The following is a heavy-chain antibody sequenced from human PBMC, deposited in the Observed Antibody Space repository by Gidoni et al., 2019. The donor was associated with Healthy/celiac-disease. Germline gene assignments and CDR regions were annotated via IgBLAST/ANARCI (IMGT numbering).Heavy chain of an antibody. CDR1: GGSISSYY. D-gene: IGHD1-26*01. J-gene: IGHJ3*02. CDR3: ARVGAWELRDAFDI. Sequence: QVQLQESGPGLVKPSETLSHTCTVSGGSISSYYWSWIRQPPGKGLEWIGYIYYSGSTNYNPSLKSRVTISVDTSKNQFSLKLSSVTAADTAVYYCARVGAWELRDAFDIWGQGTMVTVSS. CDR2: IYYSGST. V-gene: IGHV4-59*01.